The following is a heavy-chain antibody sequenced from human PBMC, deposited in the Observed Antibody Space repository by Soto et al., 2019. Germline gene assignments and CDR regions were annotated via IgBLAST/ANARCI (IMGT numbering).Heavy chain of an antibody. CDR2: IKTKTDGGTT. Sequence: GGSLRLSCAASGFTFSSYWRHWVRQDPGKGLEWVGHIKTKTDGGTTDYAAPVRDRFTISRDDSKNTVYLQMNSLKTEDTAVYYCAIGPKPYYYGMDVWGQGTTVTVSS. J-gene: IGHJ6*02. V-gene: IGHV3-15*07. CDR1: GFTFSSYW. CDR3: AIGPKPYYYGMDV.